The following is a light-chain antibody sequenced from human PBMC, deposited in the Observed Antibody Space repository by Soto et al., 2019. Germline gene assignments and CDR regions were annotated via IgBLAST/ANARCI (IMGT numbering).Light chain of an antibody. J-gene: IGLJ3*02. CDR1: TSNTGNNY. Sequence: QSVLTQPPSVSAAPGQNVTISCSGSTSNTGNNYVSWYQQLPGAAPKLVIFENDKRPPEIPDRFSASKSATSATLAITGLQTGYEGDYYCEAWDASLSAVLFGGGTKLTVL. CDR3: EAWDASLSAVL. V-gene: IGLV1-51*01. CDR2: END.